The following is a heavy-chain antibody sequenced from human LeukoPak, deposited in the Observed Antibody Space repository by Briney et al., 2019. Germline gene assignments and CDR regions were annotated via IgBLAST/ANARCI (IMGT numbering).Heavy chain of an antibody. CDR2: ISDNGAYT. CDR1: GFTFSSYG. J-gene: IGHJ2*01. Sequence: AGGSLRLSCAASGFTFSSYGMNWVRQAPGKGLEWVSTISDNGAYTYYADSLKGRFTISRDNSKNTLYLQMNNLRAEDTAVYYCAKNLLGSGSYSWYFDLWGRGTLVTVSS. V-gene: IGHV3-23*01. CDR3: AKNLLGSGSYSWYFDL. D-gene: IGHD1-26*01.